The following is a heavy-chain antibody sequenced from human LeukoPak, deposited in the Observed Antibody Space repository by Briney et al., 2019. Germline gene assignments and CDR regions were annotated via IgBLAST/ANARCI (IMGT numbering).Heavy chain of an antibody. V-gene: IGHV5-51*01. CDR2: IHPLDSDI. CDR3: ARLSVTTTAFDI. D-gene: IGHD4-17*01. Sequence: GESLKISCKGSGYSFTKYWVGWVRQMPGKGLEWMGIIHPLDSDIRKNPPFQGHVSLSVDTSVSTAYLQWSSLKASDTAMYYCARLSVTTTAFDIWGQGTMVTVSS. CDR1: GYSFTKYW. J-gene: IGHJ3*02.